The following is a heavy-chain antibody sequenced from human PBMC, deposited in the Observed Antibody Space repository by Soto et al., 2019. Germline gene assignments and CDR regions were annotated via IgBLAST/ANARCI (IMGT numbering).Heavy chain of an antibody. Sequence: PSETLSLTCTVSGGSVSSGSYYWGWIRQPPGKGLEWIGYIYHSGSTNYNPSLKSRVTISVDTSKNQFSLSLTSLTAADTAVYYCARLSAAWFDPWGQGTLVTVSS. V-gene: IGHV4-61*01. CDR1: GGSVSSGSYY. J-gene: IGHJ5*02. D-gene: IGHD6-19*01. CDR2: IYHSGST. CDR3: ARLSAAWFDP.